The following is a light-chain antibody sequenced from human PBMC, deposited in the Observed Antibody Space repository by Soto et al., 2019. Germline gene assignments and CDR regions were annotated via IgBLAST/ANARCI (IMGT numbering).Light chain of an antibody. CDR1: QSISNW. J-gene: IGKJ1*01. V-gene: IGKV1-5*01. CDR3: QQYKGWWT. Sequence: DIQMTQSPSTLSASVGDRVTITGRASQSISNWLAWYQQRPGKAPKLLIYDASSLQSGVPSRFSGSGSGTEFTLTISSLQPDDFATYYCQQYKGWWTFGQGTKVEIK. CDR2: DAS.